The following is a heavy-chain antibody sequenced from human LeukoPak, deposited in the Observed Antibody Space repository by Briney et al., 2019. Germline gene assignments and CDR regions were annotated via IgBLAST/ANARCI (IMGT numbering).Heavy chain of an antibody. Sequence: ASVKVSCKASGYTFTTFATHWVRQAPGQRLEWMGWINAGNGNTKYSQKFQGRVTISRDTSARTVYMELSSLRSEDTAVYYCARSRQYNWNDWFDPWGQGTLVTVSS. J-gene: IGHJ5*02. CDR3: ARSRQYNWNDWFDP. CDR2: INAGNGNT. CDR1: GYTFTTFA. D-gene: IGHD1-20*01. V-gene: IGHV1-3*01.